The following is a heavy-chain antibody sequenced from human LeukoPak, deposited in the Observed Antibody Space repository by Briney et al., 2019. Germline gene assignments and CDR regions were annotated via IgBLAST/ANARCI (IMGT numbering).Heavy chain of an antibody. V-gene: IGHV4-39*01. D-gene: IGHD2-21*02. CDR1: GGSISSGTYY. CDR2: IYDGGGT. CDR3: ANSDFYFFDY. J-gene: IGHJ4*02. Sequence: SETLSLTCTVSGGSISSGTYYWGWIRQPPGKGLEWIGSIYDGGGTYYNPSLKSRATISVDTSKNQFSLRLSSMTAADTAVYYCANSDFYFFDYWGQGTLVTVSS.